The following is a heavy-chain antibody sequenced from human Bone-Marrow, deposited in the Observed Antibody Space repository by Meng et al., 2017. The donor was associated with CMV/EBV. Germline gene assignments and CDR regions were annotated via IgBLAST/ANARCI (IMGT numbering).Heavy chain of an antibody. V-gene: IGHV3-74*01. D-gene: IGHD5-12*01. CDR2: INSDGSTT. CDR1: GFTASSNN. Sequence: GEALKISCVASGFTASSNNMTWVRQAPGKGLVWVSRINSDGSTTSYADSVKGRFTISRDNAKNTLYLQMNSMRAEDTAVYYCAREPLDATSVDYWGQGTLVTVSS. CDR3: AREPLDATSVDY. J-gene: IGHJ4*02.